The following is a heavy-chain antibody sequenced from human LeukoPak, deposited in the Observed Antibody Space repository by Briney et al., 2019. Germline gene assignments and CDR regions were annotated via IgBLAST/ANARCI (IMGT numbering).Heavy chain of an antibody. CDR3: VRALEGSMESWFDH. CDR2: ISAYNGNT. V-gene: IGHV1-18*01. Sequence: ASVKVSCKASGYTFTSYGISWVRQAPGQGLEWMGWISAYNGNTNYAQKLQGRVTMTTDTSTSTAYMELRSLRSEDTAVYYCVRALEGSMESWFDHWGQGTLVTVSS. D-gene: IGHD2-2*01. J-gene: IGHJ5*02. CDR1: GYTFTSYG.